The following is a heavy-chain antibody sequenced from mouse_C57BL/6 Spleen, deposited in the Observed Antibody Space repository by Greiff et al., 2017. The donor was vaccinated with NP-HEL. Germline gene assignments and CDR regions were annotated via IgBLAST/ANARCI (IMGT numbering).Heavy chain of an antibody. CDR2: ISYDGSN. CDR1: GYSITSGYY. CDR3: AREAFYYCGSSYGSD. Sequence: EVQLQESGPGLVKPSQSLSLTCSVTGYSITSGYYWNWIRQFPGNKLEWMGYISYDGSNNYNPSLKNRISITRDTSKNQFFLKLNSVTTEDTATYYCAREAFYYCGSSYGSDWGTGTTVTVSS. D-gene: IGHD1-1*01. J-gene: IGHJ1*03. V-gene: IGHV3-6*01.